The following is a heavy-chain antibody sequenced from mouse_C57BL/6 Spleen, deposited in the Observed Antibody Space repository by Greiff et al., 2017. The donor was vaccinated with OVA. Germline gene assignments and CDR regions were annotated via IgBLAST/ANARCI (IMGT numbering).Heavy chain of an antibody. CDR3: AGDPRGYYAMDY. Sequence: QVQLKESGPGLVKPSQSLFLTCSITGFPITSGYYWIWIRQSPGKPLEWMGYFTHSGETFYNQSLQSPISITRETSTNQFFLQLNSVTTEDTAMYYCAGDPRGYYAMDYWGQGTSVTVSS. V-gene: IGHV12-3*01. CDR2: FTHSGET. CDR1: GFPITSGYY. J-gene: IGHJ4*01.